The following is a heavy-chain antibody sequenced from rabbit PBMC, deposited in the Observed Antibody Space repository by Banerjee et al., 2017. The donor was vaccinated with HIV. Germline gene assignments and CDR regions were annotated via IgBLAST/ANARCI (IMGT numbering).Heavy chain of an antibody. V-gene: IGHV1S40*01. CDR1: GFSFSSSYY. J-gene: IGHJ4*01. CDR3: AVRVCSGYACYAYANL. CDR2: IYTGSSGST. Sequence: QSLEESGGDLVKPGASLTLTCTASGFSFSSSYYMCWVRQAPGKGLEWIGCIYTGSSGSTYYASWAKGRFTISKTSSTTVTLQMTSLTAADAVTYFCAVRVCSGYACYAYANLWGQGTLVTVS. D-gene: IGHD6-1*01.